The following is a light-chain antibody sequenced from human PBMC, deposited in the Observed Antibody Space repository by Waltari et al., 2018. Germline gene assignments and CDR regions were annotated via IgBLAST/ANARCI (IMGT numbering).Light chain of an antibody. Sequence: QSALTQPRSVSGSLGQSVTISCTRTTREVRSYTSVSWYQQPPVKAPQLLIYDVTNRPSGVPDRFGGSRSGDTASLTISGLLAEDESDYFCCSYAGSSTWVFGGGTRVTVL. V-gene: IGLV2-11*01. CDR2: DVT. CDR3: CSYAGSSTWV. J-gene: IGLJ3*02. CDR1: TREVRSYTS.